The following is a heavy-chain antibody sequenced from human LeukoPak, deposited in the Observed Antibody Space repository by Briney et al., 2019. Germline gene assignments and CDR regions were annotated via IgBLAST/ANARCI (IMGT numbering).Heavy chain of an antibody. J-gene: IGHJ4*02. Sequence: GGSLRLSCAASGFTVSSNCMSWVRQAPGKGLEWVSVIYSGGSTHYADSVKGRFTISRDNSKNTLYLQMNSLRAEDTAVYYCARARLYYYDSSGYQYYFDYWGQGTLVTVSS. D-gene: IGHD3-22*01. CDR1: GFTVSSNC. CDR2: IYSGGST. V-gene: IGHV3-53*01. CDR3: ARARLYYYDSSGYQYYFDY.